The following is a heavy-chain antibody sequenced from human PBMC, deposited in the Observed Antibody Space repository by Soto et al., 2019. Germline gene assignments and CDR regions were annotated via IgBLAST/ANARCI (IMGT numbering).Heavy chain of an antibody. CDR2: ISYDGSNK. J-gene: IGHJ6*02. Sequence: GGSLRLSCAASGFTFSSYAMHWVRQAPGKGLEWVAVISYDGSNKYYADSVKGRFTISRDNSKNTLYLQMNSLRAEDTAVYYCARDGSGSYYNLLGYYYYYAMDVWGQGTTVTVSS. CDR3: ARDGSGSYYNLLGYYYYYAMDV. CDR1: GFTFSSYA. V-gene: IGHV3-30-3*01. D-gene: IGHD3-10*01.